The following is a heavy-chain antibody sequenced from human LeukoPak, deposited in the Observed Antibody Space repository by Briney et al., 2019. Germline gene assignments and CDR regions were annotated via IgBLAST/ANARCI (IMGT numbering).Heavy chain of an antibody. V-gene: IGHV1-2*06. CDR1: GYTFTGYY. CDR2: INPNSGGT. J-gene: IGHJ4*02. CDR3: ASTLWFGELRFDY. Sequence: ASVKVSCKASGYTFTGYYMHWVRQAPGQGLEWMGRINPNSGGTNYAQKFQGRVTMTRDTSISTAYMELNRLRSDDTAVYYCASTLWFGELRFDYWGQGTLVTVSS. D-gene: IGHD3-10*01.